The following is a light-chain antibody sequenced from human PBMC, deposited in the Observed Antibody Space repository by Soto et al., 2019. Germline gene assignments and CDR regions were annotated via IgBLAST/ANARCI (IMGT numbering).Light chain of an antibody. CDR2: DAS. CDR3: QQYNSYST. J-gene: IGKJ4*01. CDR1: QSIRSW. Sequence: DVKMAQSTSTLTASVGDSVTITCRAIQSIRSWLAWYQQKPGQAPNLLISDASSLESGVPSRFSGSGSVTEFTLSIRRLQGDDFASYYCQQYNSYSTFGGGTKV. V-gene: IGKV1-5*01.